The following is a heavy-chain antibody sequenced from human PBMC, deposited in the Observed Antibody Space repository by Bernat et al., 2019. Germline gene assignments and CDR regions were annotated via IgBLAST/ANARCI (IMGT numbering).Heavy chain of an antibody. CDR2: IRSKANSYAT. CDR1: GFTFSGSA. Sequence: EVQLVESGGGLVHPGGSLKLSCAASGFTFSGSAMHWVRPASGKGLEWFGRIRSKANSYATAYAASVKGRFTISRDDSKNTAYLQMNSLKAEDTAVYYCTRPPHGEWRDYWGQGTLVTVSS. CDR3: TRPPHGEWRDY. D-gene: IGHD3-10*01. V-gene: IGHV3-73*01. J-gene: IGHJ4*02.